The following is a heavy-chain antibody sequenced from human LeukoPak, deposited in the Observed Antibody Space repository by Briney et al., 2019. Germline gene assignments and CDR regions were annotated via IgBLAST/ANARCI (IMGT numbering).Heavy chain of an antibody. D-gene: IGHD3-9*01. CDR1: GITVSGKH. Sequence: GGSLGLSCAVSGITVSGKHMSWVRQAPGKGPEWVSITYGGGSTFFADSVKGRSTTSRDNSKNTVYLQMNTLRAEDTAVYYCARTSDYRFEYWGQGTLVTVSS. CDR3: ARTSDYRFEY. CDR2: TYGGGST. V-gene: IGHV3-53*01. J-gene: IGHJ4*02.